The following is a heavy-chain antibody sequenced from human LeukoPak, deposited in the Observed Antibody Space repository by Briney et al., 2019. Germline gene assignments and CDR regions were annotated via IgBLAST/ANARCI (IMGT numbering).Heavy chain of an antibody. D-gene: IGHD1-26*01. CDR3: ARENTGGNYHIDY. J-gene: IGHJ4*02. Sequence: GGSLRLSCIVSGFTFSDSYMSWIRHAPGKGLEWVSYISSSGSTMYYTDSVKGRFSISRDNAKNSLYLQMDSLRAEDTAVYYCARENTGGNYHIDYWGQGTQVTVSS. V-gene: IGHV3-11*01. CDR2: ISSSGSTM. CDR1: GFTFSDSY.